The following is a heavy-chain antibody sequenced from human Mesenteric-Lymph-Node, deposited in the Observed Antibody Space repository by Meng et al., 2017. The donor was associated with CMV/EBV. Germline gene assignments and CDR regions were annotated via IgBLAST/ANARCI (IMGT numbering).Heavy chain of an antibody. Sequence: GGSLRLSCAASGFTFSNYGMHWVRQAPGKGLEWVTFIRYDETNKYYADPVKGRFTISRDNSKNTMFLQMNSLRVEDTAVYYCAKDGGGDWWNAFHIRGQGTMVTVSS. D-gene: IGHD2-21*01. V-gene: IGHV3-30*02. CDR3: AKDGGGDWWNAFHI. CDR1: GFTFSNYG. J-gene: IGHJ3*02. CDR2: IRYDETNK.